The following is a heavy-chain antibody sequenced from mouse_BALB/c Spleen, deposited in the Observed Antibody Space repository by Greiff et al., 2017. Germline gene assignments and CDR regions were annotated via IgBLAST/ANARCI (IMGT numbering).Heavy chain of an antibody. CDR2: INSNGGST. V-gene: IGHV5-6-3*01. D-gene: IGHD1-1*01. Sequence: EVKLVESGGGLVQPGGSLKLSCAASGFTFSSYGMSWVRQTPDKRLELVATINSNGGSTYYPDSVKGRFTISRDNAKTTLYLQMSSLKSEDTAMYYCAREGGIWYYVSSYAMDYGGQGTAVTVSS. J-gene: IGHJ4*01. CDR1: GFTFSSYG. CDR3: AREGGIWYYVSSYAMDY.